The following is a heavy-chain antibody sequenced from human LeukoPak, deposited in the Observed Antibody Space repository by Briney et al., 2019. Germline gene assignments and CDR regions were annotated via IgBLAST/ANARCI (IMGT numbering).Heavy chain of an antibody. CDR1: GGSISSGGYY. CDR2: IYYSGST. Sequence: PSEALSLTCTVSGGSISSGGYYWSWIRQHPGKGLEWIGYIYYSGSTYYNPSLKSRVTISVDTSKNQFSLKLSSVTAADTAVYYCARSSMVRGVLPFDYWGQGTLVTVSS. CDR3: ARSSMVRGVLPFDY. D-gene: IGHD3-10*01. J-gene: IGHJ4*02. V-gene: IGHV4-31*03.